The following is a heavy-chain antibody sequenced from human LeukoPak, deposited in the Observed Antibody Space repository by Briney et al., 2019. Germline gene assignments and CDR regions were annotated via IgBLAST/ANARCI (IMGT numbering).Heavy chain of an antibody. Sequence: GGSLRLSCAASGFTFSDYNMRWIRQAPGKGLKWVSYISSSGSTIYYADSVKGRFTISRDNAKNSLYLQMNSLRAEDTAVYYCANGYCTNGVCYPYYYYYMDVWGKGTTVTVSS. CDR3: ANGYCTNGVCYPYYYYYMDV. CDR1: GFTFSDYN. J-gene: IGHJ6*03. V-gene: IGHV3-11*04. D-gene: IGHD2-8*01. CDR2: ISSSGSTI.